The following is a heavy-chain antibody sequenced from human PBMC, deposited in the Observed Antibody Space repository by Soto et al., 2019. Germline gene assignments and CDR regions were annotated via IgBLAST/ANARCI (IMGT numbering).Heavy chain of an antibody. V-gene: IGHV4-34*01. D-gene: IGHD3-9*01. CDR3: ARVGDYDILTGYYYYYYGMDV. CDR2: INHSGST. Sequence: SENLSLTCAVYGGSFSGYYWNWIRQPPGKGLEWIGEINHSGSTNYNPSLKSRVTISVDTSKNQFSLKLRSVPAADTAVYYCARVGDYDILTGYYYYYYGMDVLGQGTTVTVSS. J-gene: IGHJ6*02. CDR1: GGSFSGYY.